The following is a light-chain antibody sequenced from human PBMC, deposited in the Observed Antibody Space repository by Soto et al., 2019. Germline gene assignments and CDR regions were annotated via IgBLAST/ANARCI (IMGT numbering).Light chain of an antibody. V-gene: IGKV3-20*01. CDR3: QQYGSSPRLT. J-gene: IGKJ4*01. CDR1: QSVSSSY. Sequence: DIVMTQSPATLSVAPGERATLSCRASQSVSSSYLAWYQQKPGQAPRLLIYGASSRATGIPDRFSGSGSGTDFTLTISRLEPEDFAVYYCQQYGSSPRLTFGGGTKVDIK. CDR2: GAS.